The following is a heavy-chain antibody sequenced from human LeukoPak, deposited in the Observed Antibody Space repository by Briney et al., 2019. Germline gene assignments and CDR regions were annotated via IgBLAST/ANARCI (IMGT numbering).Heavy chain of an antibody. CDR3: TRGLVL. V-gene: IGHV3-48*03. J-gene: IGHJ4*02. D-gene: IGHD2/OR15-2a*01. Sequence: GGSLRLSCAASGFTLSEFEMNWVRQAPGKGLEWVSDISSGGTTIFYADSVKGRFTISRDNAKDSLYLQMNSLRDDDTAIYYCTRGLVLWGQGALVTVSS. CDR1: GFTLSEFE. CDR2: ISSGGTTI.